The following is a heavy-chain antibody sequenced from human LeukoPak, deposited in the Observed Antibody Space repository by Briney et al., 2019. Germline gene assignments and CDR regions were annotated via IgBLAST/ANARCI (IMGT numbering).Heavy chain of an antibody. CDR1: GFTFSSYA. Sequence: GRSLRLSCAASGFTFSSYAMHWVRQAPGKGLEWVAVISYDGSNKYYAGSVKGRFTISRDNSKNTLYLQMNSLRAEDTAVYYCAREWQQLLLNPHDAFDIWGQGTMVTVSS. CDR3: AREWQQLLLNPHDAFDI. J-gene: IGHJ3*02. D-gene: IGHD6-13*01. CDR2: ISYDGSNK. V-gene: IGHV3-30*04.